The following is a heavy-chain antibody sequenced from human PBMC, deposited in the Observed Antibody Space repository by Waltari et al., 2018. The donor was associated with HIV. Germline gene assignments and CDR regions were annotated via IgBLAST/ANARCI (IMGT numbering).Heavy chain of an antibody. D-gene: IGHD6-6*01. V-gene: IGHV1-69*05. J-gene: IGHJ4*01. CDR1: GTPSDKFA. CDR3: ARRGDTFVFKYFFDV. Sequence: QVQLVQSGDEVKKPRSSVRVSCPASGTPSDKFAIRFVRQAPGQGLEWSGGIVPILDTANNAQTYQGRVTITTNDSTNTAYMDLRNLRFDDTAIYFCARRGDTFVFKYFFDVWGQGTLVTVAP. CDR2: IVPILDTA.